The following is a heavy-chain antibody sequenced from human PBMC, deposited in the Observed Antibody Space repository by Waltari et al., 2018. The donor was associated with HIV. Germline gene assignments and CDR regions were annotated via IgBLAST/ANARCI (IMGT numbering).Heavy chain of an antibody. Sequence: EVQLVESGGGLVQPGGSLRLSCAASGFAFSDHHMDWVRQAPGKGVGWVGPARDTGESYFTQYAAAVKGRFTISRDDSKNSLFLEMSNMRSEDTAVYYCYRFGGDLWGQGTLVTVSS. CDR2: ARDTGESYFT. J-gene: IGHJ5*02. CDR1: GFAFSDHH. D-gene: IGHD3-16*01. CDR3: YRFGGDL. V-gene: IGHV3-72*01.